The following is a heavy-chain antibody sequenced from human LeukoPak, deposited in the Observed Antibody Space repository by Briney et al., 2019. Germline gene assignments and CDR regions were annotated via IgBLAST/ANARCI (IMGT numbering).Heavy chain of an antibody. CDR3: ARDASTPLGAFDI. V-gene: IGHV3-21*01. J-gene: IGHJ3*02. D-gene: IGHD5/OR15-5a*01. CDR1: GFTFSSYS. Sequence: GGSLRLSCAASGFTFSSYSMNWVRQAPGKGLEWVSSISSSSSYIYYADSVKGRFTISRDNAKNSLYLQMNSLRAEDTAVYYCARDASTPLGAFDIWGQGTMVTVSS. CDR2: ISSSSSYI.